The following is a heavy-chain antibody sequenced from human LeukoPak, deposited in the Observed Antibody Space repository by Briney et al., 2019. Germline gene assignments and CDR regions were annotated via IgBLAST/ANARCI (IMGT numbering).Heavy chain of an antibody. Sequence: SETLSLTCAVSGGSISSSNWCSWVRQPPGKGLEWIGEIYHSGSTNYNPSLKSRVTISVDKSKNQFSLKLSSVTAADTAVYYCARDGGSIGGRYFDYWGQGTLVTVSS. D-gene: IGHD3-16*01. CDR2: IYHSGST. J-gene: IGHJ4*02. CDR1: GGSISSSNW. V-gene: IGHV4-4*02. CDR3: ARDGGSIGGRYFDY.